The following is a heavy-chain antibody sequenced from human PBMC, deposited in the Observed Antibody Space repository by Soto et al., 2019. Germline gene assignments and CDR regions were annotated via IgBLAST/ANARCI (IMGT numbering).Heavy chain of an antibody. V-gene: IGHV1-3*01. D-gene: IGHD4-4*01. CDR2: INAGNGNT. J-gene: IGHJ6*02. CDR1: GYTFTSYA. Sequence: GASVKVSCKASGYTFTSYAMHWVRQAPGQRLEWMGWINAGNGNTKYSQKFQGRVTITRDTSASTAYLQWSSLKASDTAMYYCARREVTTDYYYGMDVWGQGTTVTVSS. CDR3: ARREVTTDYYYGMDV.